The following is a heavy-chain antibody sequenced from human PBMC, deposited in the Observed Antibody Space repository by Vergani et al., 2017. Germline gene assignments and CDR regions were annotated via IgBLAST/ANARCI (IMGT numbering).Heavy chain of an antibody. Sequence: EVQLVESGGGLVQPGRSLRLSCAASGFTFDDYAMHWVRQAPGKGLEWVSGISWNSGSIGYADSVKGRFTISRDNAKNSLYLQMNSLRAEDTALYYCAKEQYSSSYFDYWGQGTLVTVSS. J-gene: IGHJ4*02. V-gene: IGHV3-9*01. CDR2: ISWNSGSI. CDR3: AKEQYSSSYFDY. CDR1: GFTFDDYA. D-gene: IGHD6-6*01.